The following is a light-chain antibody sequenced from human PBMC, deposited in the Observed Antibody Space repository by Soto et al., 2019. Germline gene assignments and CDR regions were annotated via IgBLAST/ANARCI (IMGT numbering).Light chain of an antibody. J-gene: IGKJ5*01. CDR1: QSVRSTH. Sequence: EIVLTQSPGTLSLSPVEIATLSFMASQSVRSTHLAWYQLKPGQAPRLFIYGASSRATGIPDRFSGSGSGTDFTLTISRLEPEDFAVYICQQYGTSPRTFGQGTRLEIK. CDR2: GAS. CDR3: QQYGTSPRT. V-gene: IGKV3-20*01.